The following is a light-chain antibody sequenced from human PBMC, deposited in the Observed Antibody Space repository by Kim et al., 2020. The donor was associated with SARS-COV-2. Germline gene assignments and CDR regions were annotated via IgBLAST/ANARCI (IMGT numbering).Light chain of an antibody. J-gene: IGLJ3*02. CDR3: QTWGTGIRV. Sequence: SVKLTCTLSSGHSSYAIAWHQQQPEKGPRYLMKLNSDGSHSKGDGTPDRFSGSSSGAERYLTISSLQSEDEADYYCQTWGTGIRVFGGGTQLTVL. CDR2: LNSDGSH. V-gene: IGLV4-69*01. CDR1: SGHSSYA.